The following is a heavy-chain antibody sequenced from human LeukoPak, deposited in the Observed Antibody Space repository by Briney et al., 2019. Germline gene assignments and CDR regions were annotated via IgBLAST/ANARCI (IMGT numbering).Heavy chain of an antibody. D-gene: IGHD5-12*01. CDR3: AREDGGYGGGFDY. Sequence: GGSLRLSCAASGFTFSSCWMSWVRQAPGKGLEWVANIKQDGSERYYVDSVKGRFTISRDNAKNSLYLQMSSLRAEDTAVYYCAREDGGYGGGFDYWGQGTLVTV. V-gene: IGHV3-7*03. CDR2: IKQDGSER. CDR1: GFTFSSCW. J-gene: IGHJ4*02.